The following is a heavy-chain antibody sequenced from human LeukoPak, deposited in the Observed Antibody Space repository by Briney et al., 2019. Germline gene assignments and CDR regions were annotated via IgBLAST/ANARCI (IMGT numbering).Heavy chain of an antibody. V-gene: IGHV3-23*01. CDR1: GVAFNNYA. CDR3: AKTQWKVGATDYFDY. J-gene: IGHJ4*02. Sequence: PGGSLRLSCAASGVAFNNYAMTWVRQAPGKGLEWVSNINDNGGQRHYADSVKGRFTISRDNSKNTLFLLMDGLRAEDTAVYYCAKTQWKVGATDYFDYWGQGILVTVSS. D-gene: IGHD1-26*01. CDR2: INDNGGQR.